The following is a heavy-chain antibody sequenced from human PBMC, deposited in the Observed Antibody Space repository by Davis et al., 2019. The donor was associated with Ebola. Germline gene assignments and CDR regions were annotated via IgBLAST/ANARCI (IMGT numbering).Heavy chain of an antibody. V-gene: IGHV1-18*01. CDR1: GYTFTSYG. Sequence: AASVKVSCKASGYTFTSYGISWVRQAPGQGLEWMGWISAYNGNTNYAQKLQGRVTMTTDTSTSTAYMELSSLRSEDTAAYYCARESYGYTSGLRTPHWFDPWGQGTLVTVSS. J-gene: IGHJ5*02. D-gene: IGHD6-19*01. CDR2: ISAYNGNT. CDR3: ARESYGYTSGLRTPHWFDP.